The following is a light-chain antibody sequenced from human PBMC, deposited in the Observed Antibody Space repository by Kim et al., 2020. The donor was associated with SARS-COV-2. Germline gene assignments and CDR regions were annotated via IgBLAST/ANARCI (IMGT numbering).Light chain of an antibody. V-gene: IGLV3-1*01. CDR3: QAWDSSTYV. Sequence: ETPGPTSSITCSGDKLGDKYACWYQRKPGQSPVLVIYQDSKRPSGIPERFSGSNSGNTATLTISGTQAMDEADYYCQAWDSSTYVFGTGTKVTVL. CDR1: KLGDKY. J-gene: IGLJ1*01. CDR2: QDS.